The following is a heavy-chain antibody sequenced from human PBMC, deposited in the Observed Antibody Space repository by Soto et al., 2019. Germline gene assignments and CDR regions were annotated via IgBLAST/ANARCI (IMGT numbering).Heavy chain of an antibody. D-gene: IGHD4-4*01. J-gene: IGHJ4*02. CDR2: ISYDGSNK. CDR3: ARGDSSRVFDY. CDR1: GFTFSSYA. V-gene: IGHV3-30-3*01. Sequence: RLSCAASGFTFSSYAMHWVRQAPGKGLEWVAVISYDGSNKYYADSVNGRFTISRDNSKNTLYLQMNSLRAEDTAVYYCARGDSSRVFDYWGQGTLVTVSS.